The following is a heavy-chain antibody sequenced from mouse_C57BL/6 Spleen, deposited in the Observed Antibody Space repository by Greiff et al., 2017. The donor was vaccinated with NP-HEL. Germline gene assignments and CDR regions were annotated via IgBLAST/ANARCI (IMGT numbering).Heavy chain of an antibody. CDR2: ISPGDGDT. J-gene: IGHJ2*01. CDR1: GYAFSSYW. Sequence: VQLLQSGAELVKPGASVKISCKASGYAFSSYWMNWVRQRPGKGLEWIGQISPGDGDTNYNGTFKGKATLTAYISSSTDCMQLSNLNSKDAAVYFSARNYYGSSCGFDYWGPGTTLTVSS. V-gene: IGHV1-80*01. D-gene: IGHD1-1*01. CDR3: ARNYYGSSCGFDY.